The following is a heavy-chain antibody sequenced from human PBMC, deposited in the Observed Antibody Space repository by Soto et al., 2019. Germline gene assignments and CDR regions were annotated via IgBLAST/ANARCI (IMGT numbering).Heavy chain of an antibody. D-gene: IGHD2-21*01. CDR1: GFTFSNYA. J-gene: IGHJ4*02. CDR2: IWYDGNNK. Sequence: QVQLVESGGGVVQPGRSLRLSCAASGFTFSNYAMHWVRQAPGKGLEWVAVIWYDGNNKYYADSVEGRFTISRDNSKHTVYLQMNGLRAEDTAVYYCARRGDGYLWYFDYWGQGTLVTVSS. V-gene: IGHV3-33*01. CDR3: ARRGDGYLWYFDY.